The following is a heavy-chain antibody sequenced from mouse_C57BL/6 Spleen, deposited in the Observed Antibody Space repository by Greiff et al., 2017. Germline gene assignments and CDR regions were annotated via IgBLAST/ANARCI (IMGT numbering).Heavy chain of an antibody. D-gene: IGHD2-3*01. CDR2: INPSSGYT. J-gene: IGHJ3*01. CDR1: GYTFTSYW. V-gene: IGHV1-7*01. Sequence: QVQLQQSGAELAKPGASVKLSCKASGYTFTSYWMHWVKQRPGQGLEWIGYINPSSGYTKYTQKFKDKATLTADKSSSTAYMQLSSLAYEDSAVYYCARSWLLLSWFADWGKGTLVTVSA. CDR3: ARSWLLLSWFAD.